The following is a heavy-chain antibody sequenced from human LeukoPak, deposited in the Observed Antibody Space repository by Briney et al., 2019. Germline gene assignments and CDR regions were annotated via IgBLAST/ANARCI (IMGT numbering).Heavy chain of an antibody. Sequence: GGSLRLSCAASGFTFSSYSMNWVRQAPGKGLEWVSSISSSSSYIYYADSVKGRFTISRDNAKNSLYLQMNSLRAEDTAVYYCARDCSSTSCYPYYYYMDVWGKGTTVTVSS. CDR1: GFTFSSYS. V-gene: IGHV3-21*01. J-gene: IGHJ6*03. CDR3: ARDCSSTSCYPYYYYMDV. D-gene: IGHD2-2*01. CDR2: ISSSSSYI.